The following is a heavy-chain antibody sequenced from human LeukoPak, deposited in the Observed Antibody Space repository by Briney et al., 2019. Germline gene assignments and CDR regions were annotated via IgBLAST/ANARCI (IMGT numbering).Heavy chain of an antibody. CDR2: IIPIFGTA. Sequence: GSSVKVSCKASGGTFSSYAISWVRQAPGQGLEWMGGIIPIFGTANYAQKFQGGVTITADESTSTAYMELSSLRSEDTAVYYCTRESDVDTAMFVYYFDYWGQGTLVTVSS. CDR3: TRESDVDTAMFVYYFDY. J-gene: IGHJ4*02. D-gene: IGHD5-18*01. V-gene: IGHV1-69*01. CDR1: GGTFSSYA.